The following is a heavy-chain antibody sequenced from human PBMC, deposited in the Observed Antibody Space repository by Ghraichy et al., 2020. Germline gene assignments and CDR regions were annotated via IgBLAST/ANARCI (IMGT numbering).Heavy chain of an antibody. CDR1: GGSISSSNW. V-gene: IGHV4-4*02. D-gene: IGHD5-18*01. CDR3: ARASPYSYGTYWYFDL. CDR2: IYHSGST. J-gene: IGHJ2*01. Sequence: ESLNISCAVSGGSISSSNWWSWVRQPPGKGLEWIGEIYHSGSTNYNPSLKSRVTISVDKSKNQFSLKLSSVTAADTAVYYCARASPYSYGTYWYFDLWGRGTLVTVSS.